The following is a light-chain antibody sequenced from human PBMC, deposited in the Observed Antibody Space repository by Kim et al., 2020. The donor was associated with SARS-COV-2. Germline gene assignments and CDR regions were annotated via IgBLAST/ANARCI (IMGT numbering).Light chain of an antibody. J-gene: IGKJ5*01. V-gene: IGKV1-27*01. Sequence: IGNYLAWYQQRPGKPPKLLIFAASTLQSGVPSRFSGVTSGTEFTLIISSLQPEDVATYFCQKYNSAPITFSQGTRLEIK. CDR3: QKYNSAPIT. CDR2: AAS. CDR1: IGNY.